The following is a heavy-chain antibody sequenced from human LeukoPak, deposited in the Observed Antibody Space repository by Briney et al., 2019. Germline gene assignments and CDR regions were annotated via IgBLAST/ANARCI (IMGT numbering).Heavy chain of an antibody. CDR2: IIPILGIA. CDR1: VGTFISYT. CDR3: ARGAAAAPDDY. V-gene: IGHV1-69*02. Sequence: GASVQVSFKASVGTFISYTISWVRQAPGQGLEWMGRIIPILGIANYAQKFQGRVTITADKATSTAYMELSSLRSEDTAVYYCARGAAAAPDDYWGQGNLVTVSS. J-gene: IGHJ4*02. D-gene: IGHD6-13*01.